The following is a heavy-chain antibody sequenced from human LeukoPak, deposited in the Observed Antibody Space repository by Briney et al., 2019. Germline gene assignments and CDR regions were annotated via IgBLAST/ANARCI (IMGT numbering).Heavy chain of an antibody. J-gene: IGHJ4*02. V-gene: IGHV3-48*03. CDR3: ARVVTTVTTVDY. Sequence: GGSLRLSCEASGFTFSGYEMNWVRQAPGKGLEWISYICGRGITTYYADSVKGRFTISRDNAKNSLYLQMNSLRAEDTAVYYCARVVTTVTTVDYWGQGTLVTVSS. CDR1: GFTFSGYE. CDR2: ICGRGITT. D-gene: IGHD4-17*01.